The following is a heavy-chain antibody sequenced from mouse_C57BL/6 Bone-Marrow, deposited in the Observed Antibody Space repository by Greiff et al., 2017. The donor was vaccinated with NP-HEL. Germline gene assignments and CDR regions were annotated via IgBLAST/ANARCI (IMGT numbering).Heavy chain of an antibody. Sequence: VQLQQSGAELARPGASVKLSCKASGYTFTSYGISWVKQRTGQGLEWIGEIYPRSGNTYYNEKFKGKATLTADKASSTAYRGLRGLTSEDSAVYFCARLTWDYWGQGTTLTVSS. J-gene: IGHJ2*01. CDR2: IYPRSGNT. CDR1: GYTFTSYG. CDR3: ARLTWDY. V-gene: IGHV1-81*01. D-gene: IGHD2-13*01.